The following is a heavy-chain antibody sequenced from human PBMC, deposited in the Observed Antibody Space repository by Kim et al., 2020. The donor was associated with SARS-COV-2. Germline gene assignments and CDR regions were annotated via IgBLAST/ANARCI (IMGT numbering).Heavy chain of an antibody. Sequence: GGSLRLSCAASRFTFSSYAMHWVRQAPGKGLEWVAVISYDGSNKYYADTVKGRFTISRDNSKNTLYLQMNSLRAEDTAVYYCARGGYCSSTSCYIRWGLGLMDVWGQGTTVTVSS. D-gene: IGHD2-2*02. CDR1: RFTFSSYA. CDR3: ARGGYCSSTSCYIRWGLGLMDV. CDR2: ISYDGSNK. V-gene: IGHV3-30-3*01. J-gene: IGHJ6*02.